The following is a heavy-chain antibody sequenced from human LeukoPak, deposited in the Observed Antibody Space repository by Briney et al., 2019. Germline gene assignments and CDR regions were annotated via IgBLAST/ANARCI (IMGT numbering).Heavy chain of an antibody. CDR2: VSGSGGST. D-gene: IGHD2-2*01. Sequence: GGSLRLSCAASGFTFSSSTMRWVRQAPGKGLEWVSGVSGSGGSTHYADCVKGRFTISRDNTKNTLYMQMNNLRAEETAVYYCAASLPNIVVVPATKGPFGYWGQGTLVTVSS. J-gene: IGHJ4*02. CDR3: AASLPNIVVVPATKGPFGY. CDR1: GFTFSSST. V-gene: IGHV3-23*01.